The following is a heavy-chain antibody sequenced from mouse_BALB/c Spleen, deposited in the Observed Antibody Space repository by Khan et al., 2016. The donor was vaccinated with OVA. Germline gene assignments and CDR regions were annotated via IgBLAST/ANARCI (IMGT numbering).Heavy chain of an antibody. CDR2: INTYTGEP. J-gene: IGHJ3*01. D-gene: IGHD2-1*01. CDR1: GYTFTNYG. CDR3: ARSNGNYWFAY. V-gene: IGHV9-3-1*01. Sequence: QIQLVQSGPELKKPGETVKISCKASGYTFTNYGMNWVKQAPGKGLQWMGWINTYTGEPTSADDFKGRFAFSLETSASTAYLQINNLKNEYTATYFCARSNGNYWFAYWGQGTLVTVSA.